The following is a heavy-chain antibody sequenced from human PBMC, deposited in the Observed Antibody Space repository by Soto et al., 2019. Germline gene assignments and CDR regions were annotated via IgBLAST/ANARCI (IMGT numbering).Heavy chain of an antibody. Sequence: QITLRESGPTRVRPTQTLSLTCTFSGFSLHTSQVGVGWIRQPPGKALEWLALIYWDDDKRYSPSLKSRLSSTKDTAENPVGLIMTNMDPVDTATYYCAYRALYSGSYWDGGYFDSWGQGALITVSS. CDR2: IYWDDDK. V-gene: IGHV2-5*02. CDR1: GFSLHTSQVG. J-gene: IGHJ4*02. CDR3: AYRALYSGSYWDGGYFDS. D-gene: IGHD1-26*01.